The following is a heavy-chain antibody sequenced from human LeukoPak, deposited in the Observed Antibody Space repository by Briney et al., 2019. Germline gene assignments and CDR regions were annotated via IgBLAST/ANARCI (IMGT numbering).Heavy chain of an antibody. CDR2: ISSSSSTI. CDR1: GLTFSTYS. Sequence: GGSLRLSCAASGLTFSTYSMNWVRQAPGKGLEWVSYISSSSSTIYYADSVKGRFTISRDNAQNSLYLQMNSLRAEDTAVYYCAKDHTWYSSGWYYFDYWGQGTLVTVSS. D-gene: IGHD6-19*01. J-gene: IGHJ4*02. V-gene: IGHV3-48*01. CDR3: AKDHTWYSSGWYYFDY.